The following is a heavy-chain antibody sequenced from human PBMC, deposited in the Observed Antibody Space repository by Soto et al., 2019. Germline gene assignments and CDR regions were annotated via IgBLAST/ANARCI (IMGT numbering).Heavy chain of an antibody. Sequence: PSETLSLTCAVSGGSISSGGYSWSWIRQPPGKGLEWIGYIYHSGSTYYNPSLKSRVTISVDRSKNQFSLKLSSVTAADTAVYYCARSTVVTLVGWFDPWGQGTLVTVSS. CDR2: IYHSGST. V-gene: IGHV4-30-2*01. CDR1: GGSISSGGYS. D-gene: IGHD4-17*01. CDR3: ARSTVVTLVGWFDP. J-gene: IGHJ5*02.